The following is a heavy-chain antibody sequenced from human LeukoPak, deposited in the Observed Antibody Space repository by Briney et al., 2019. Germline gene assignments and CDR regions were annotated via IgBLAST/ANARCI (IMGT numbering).Heavy chain of an antibody. V-gene: IGHV4-34*01. Sequence: SETLSLTCAVYGGSFSGYYWSWIRQPPGKGLEWTGEINHSGSTNYNPSLKSRVTISVDTSKNQFSLKLSSVTAADTAVYYCARGLDYGGNSGSRAFDIWGQGTMVTVSS. CDR2: INHSGST. CDR3: ARGLDYGGNSGSRAFDI. CDR1: GGSFSGYY. J-gene: IGHJ3*02. D-gene: IGHD4-23*01.